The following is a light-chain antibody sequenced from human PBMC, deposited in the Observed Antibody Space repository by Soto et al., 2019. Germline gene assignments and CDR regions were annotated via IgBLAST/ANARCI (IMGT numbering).Light chain of an antibody. V-gene: IGLV2-11*01. CDR3: CSYAGSYTWV. Sequence: QSVLTQPRSVSGSPGQSVTISCTGTSSDVGGYNFVSWYQQHPGKAPKLMIYDVSKRPSGVPDRFSGSKSGNTASLTISRLQAEDEADYYCCSYAGSYTWVFGTGIKLTVL. CDR1: SSDVGGYNF. CDR2: DVS. J-gene: IGLJ1*01.